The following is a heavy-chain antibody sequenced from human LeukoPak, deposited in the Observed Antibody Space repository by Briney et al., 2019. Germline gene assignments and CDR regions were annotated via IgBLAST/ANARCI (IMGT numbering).Heavy chain of an antibody. V-gene: IGHV1-24*01. CDR1: GYTLTELS. CDR2: FDPEDGET. Sequence: ASVKVSCKVSGYTLTELSMHWVRQAPGKGLEWMGGFDPEDGETIYAQKFQGRVTMTEDTSTDTAYMELRSLRSDDTAVYYCARDKRDGYTNNGDAFDIWGQGTMVTVSS. D-gene: IGHD5-24*01. J-gene: IGHJ3*02. CDR3: ARDKRDGYTNNGDAFDI.